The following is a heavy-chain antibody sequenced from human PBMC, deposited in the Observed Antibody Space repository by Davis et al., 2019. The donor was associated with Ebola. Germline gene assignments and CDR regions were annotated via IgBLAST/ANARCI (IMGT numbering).Heavy chain of an antibody. Sequence: GGSLRLSCAASGFTFSNYDMNWARQAPGKGLEWLSYITTSSSYTYLADSVRGQFTISRDNAKNSLYLQMNSLRDEDTAVYYCARIIVVVVAGEYYFDYWGQGTLVTVSS. J-gene: IGHJ4*02. CDR2: ITTSSSYT. CDR3: ARIIVVVVAGEYYFDY. V-gene: IGHV3-48*02. D-gene: IGHD2-15*01. CDR1: GFTFSNYD.